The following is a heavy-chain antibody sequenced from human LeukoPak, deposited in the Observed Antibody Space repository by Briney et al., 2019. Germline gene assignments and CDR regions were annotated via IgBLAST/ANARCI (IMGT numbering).Heavy chain of an antibody. CDR3: ARDIYYDSSGYYVY. V-gene: IGHV3-7*01. D-gene: IGHD3-22*01. J-gene: IGHJ4*02. CDR1: GFSFSGSY. CDR2: IKQDGSEK. Sequence: GGSLRLSCAASGFSFSGSYMSWIRQAPGKGLEWVANIKQDGSEKYYVDSVKGRFTISRDNAKNSLYLQMNSLRAEDTAVYYCARDIYYDSSGYYVYWGQGTLVTVSS.